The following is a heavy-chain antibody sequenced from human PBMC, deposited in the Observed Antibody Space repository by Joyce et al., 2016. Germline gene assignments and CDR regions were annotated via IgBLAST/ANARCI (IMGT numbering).Heavy chain of an antibody. Sequence: EEQLVESGGNLVEPGGSLRISCEASGFPFENYTMGWVRQPSGKGREGVAYRSRSSATIYFADSLRDRFSISRDNDKKSLYLYMHSLRDEDTALYFCTRQYCSGGNCFWYFDLWGRGTRVTVSS. J-gene: IGHJ2*01. V-gene: IGHV3-48*02. CDR3: TRQYCSGGNCFWYFDL. CDR1: GFPFENYT. D-gene: IGHD2-15*01. CDR2: RSRSSATI.